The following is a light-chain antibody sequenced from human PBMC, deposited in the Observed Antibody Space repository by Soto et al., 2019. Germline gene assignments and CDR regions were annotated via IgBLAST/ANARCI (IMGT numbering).Light chain of an antibody. CDR3: AAWDDSLNGPV. V-gene: IGLV1-44*01. Sequence: QSVLTQPPSVSAAPGQKVTISCSGSSSNIGGNSVSWYQQLPGTAPKLLIYSNNQRPAGVPDRFAGSKSGTSASLAISGLQSEDEADYYCAAWDDSLNGPVFGTGTKVTVL. CDR1: SSNIGGNS. CDR2: SNN. J-gene: IGLJ1*01.